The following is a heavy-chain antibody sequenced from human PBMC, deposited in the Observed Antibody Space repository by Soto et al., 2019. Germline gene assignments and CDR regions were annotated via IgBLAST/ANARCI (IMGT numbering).Heavy chain of an antibody. CDR1: GGSFSGYY. V-gene: IGHV4-34*01. CDR3: ARGKRYGSGYTYYYYGMDV. D-gene: IGHD3-10*01. J-gene: IGHJ6*02. CDR2: INHSGST. Sequence: SETLSLTCAVYGGSFSGYYWSWIRQPPGKGLEWIGEINHSGSTNYNPSLKSRVTISVDTSKNQFSLKLSSVTAADTAVYYCARGKRYGSGYTYYYYGMDVWGQGTTVTVSS.